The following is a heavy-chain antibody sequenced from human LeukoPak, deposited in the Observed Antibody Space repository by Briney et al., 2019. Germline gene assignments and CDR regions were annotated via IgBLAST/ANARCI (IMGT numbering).Heavy chain of an antibody. J-gene: IGHJ4*02. V-gene: IGHV1-69*05. CDR3: AMTPCCGDCYPDY. D-gene: IGHD2-21*02. CDR2: IILIFGTA. CDR1: GGTFSSYA. Sequence: GASVKVSCKASGGTFSSYAISWVRQAPGQGLEWMGRIILIFGTANSAQKFQGRVTITTDESTSTAYMALSSVRSEDTSVYYGAMTPCCGDCYPDYWGQGTLVTVSS.